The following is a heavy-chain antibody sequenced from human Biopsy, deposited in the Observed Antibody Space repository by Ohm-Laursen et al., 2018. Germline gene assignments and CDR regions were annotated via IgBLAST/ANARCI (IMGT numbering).Heavy chain of an antibody. D-gene: IGHD2-21*02. V-gene: IGHV6-1*01. J-gene: IGHJ4*02. CDR3: ARSGSDSLNYYFDF. CDR2: TSYRAKWYT. Sequence: SETLSLTCAISGDSVSSNRAAWNWIRQSPSRGLEWLGRTSYRAKWYTDFAVSVKSRITLTPDPSTNQFSLQLNSVTPDDTALYYCARSGSDSLNYYFDFWGQGTLVTVSS. CDR1: GDSVSSNRAA.